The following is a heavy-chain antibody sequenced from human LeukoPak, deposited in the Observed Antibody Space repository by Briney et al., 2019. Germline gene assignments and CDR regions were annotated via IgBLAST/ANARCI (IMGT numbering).Heavy chain of an antibody. J-gene: IGHJ4*02. V-gene: IGHV1-8*01. CDR2: MNPNSGNT. D-gene: IGHD1-26*01. CDR1: GYTFTSYD. CDR3: ARALVGATSYYFDY. Sequence: ASVKVSCKASGYTFTSYDINWVRQATGQGLEWMGWMNPNSGNTGYAQKFQGRVTMTRNSSISTAYMELSSLRSEDTAVYYCARALVGATSYYFDYWGQGTLVTVSS.